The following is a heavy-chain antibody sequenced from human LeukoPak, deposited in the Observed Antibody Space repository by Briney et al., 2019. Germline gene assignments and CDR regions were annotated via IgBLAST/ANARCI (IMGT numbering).Heavy chain of an antibody. V-gene: IGHV3-23*01. CDR1: GFTFSSYA. Sequence: GGSLRLSCAASGFTFSSYAVSWVRQAPGKGLEWVSAISGSGGSTYYADSVKGRFTISRDNSKNTLYLQMNSLRAEDTAVYYCAKGGYYYDSSGYLDYWGQGTLVTVSS. CDR2: ISGSGGST. J-gene: IGHJ4*02. CDR3: AKGGYYYDSSGYLDY. D-gene: IGHD3-22*01.